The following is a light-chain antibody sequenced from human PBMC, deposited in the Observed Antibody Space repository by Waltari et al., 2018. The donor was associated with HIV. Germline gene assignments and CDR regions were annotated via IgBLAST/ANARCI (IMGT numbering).Light chain of an antibody. Sequence: SYELTQPLSVSVALGQTARLSCGGSNIGTKDVHWYQQKPGQAPSLVIFNDKNRPTCVPERLSGSKSRNTATLTISGVQAGDAAVYYCQVWHYSVVFGGGTNLTVL. CDR1: NIGTKD. CDR2: NDK. V-gene: IGLV3-9*01. CDR3: QVWHYSVV. J-gene: IGLJ2*01.